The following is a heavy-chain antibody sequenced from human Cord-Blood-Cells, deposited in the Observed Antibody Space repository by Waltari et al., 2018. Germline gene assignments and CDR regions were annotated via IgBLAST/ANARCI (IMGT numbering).Heavy chain of an antibody. D-gene: IGHD5-12*01. CDR1: GYSYTSYW. CDR3: ARQGEWLRLREAFDI. Sequence: EVQLVQSGAEVNKPGVSLKYSGKGFGYSYTSYWIGWVRSIPGKGLEWMGIIYPGDSDTRYSPSFQGQVTISADKSISTAYLQWSSLKASDTAMYYCARQGEWLRLREAFDIWGQGTMVTVSS. J-gene: IGHJ3*02. V-gene: IGHV5-51*01. CDR2: IYPGDSDT.